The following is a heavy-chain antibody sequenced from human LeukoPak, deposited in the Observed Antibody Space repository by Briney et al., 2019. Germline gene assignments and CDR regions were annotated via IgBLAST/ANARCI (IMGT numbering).Heavy chain of an antibody. CDR3: ARQGITGTIDY. CDR2: ISSSSSYI. V-gene: IGHV3-21*01. D-gene: IGHD1-7*01. J-gene: IGHJ4*02. CDR1: GFTFSSYS. Sequence: GGSLRLSCAASGFTFSSYSMNWVRQAPGKGLEWVSSISSSSSYIYYADSVKGRFTISRDNAKNSLYLQVNSLRAEDTAVYYCARQGITGTIDYWGQGTLVTVSS.